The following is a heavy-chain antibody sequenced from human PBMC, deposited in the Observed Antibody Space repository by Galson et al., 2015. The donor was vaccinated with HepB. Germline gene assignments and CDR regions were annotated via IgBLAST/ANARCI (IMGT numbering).Heavy chain of an antibody. CDR1: GFTFSSYA. CDR3: AKDVSSSSVWYFDL. J-gene: IGHJ2*01. Sequence: SLRLSCAASGFTFSSYAMSWVRQAPGKGLEWVSGISNSYSTYYADSVKGRFTISTDNSKNTLFLQMNSMRAEDTALSYCAKDVSSSSVWYFDLWGRGTLVTVSS. V-gene: IGHV3-23*01. CDR2: ISNSYST. D-gene: IGHD6-6*01.